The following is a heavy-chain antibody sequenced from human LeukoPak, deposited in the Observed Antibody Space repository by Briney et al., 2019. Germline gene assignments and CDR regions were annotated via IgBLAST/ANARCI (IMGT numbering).Heavy chain of an antibody. CDR3: ARIGYSSSWYVDPLFDY. V-gene: IGHV1-2*02. CDR2: INPNSGGT. CDR1: GYTFTGYY. Sequence: GASVKVSCKASGYTFTGYYMHWVRQAPGQGLEWMGWINPNSGGTNYAQKFQGRVTMTRDTSISTAYMELSRLRSDDTAVYYCARIGYSSSWYVDPLFDYWGQGTLVTVSS. J-gene: IGHJ4*02. D-gene: IGHD6-13*01.